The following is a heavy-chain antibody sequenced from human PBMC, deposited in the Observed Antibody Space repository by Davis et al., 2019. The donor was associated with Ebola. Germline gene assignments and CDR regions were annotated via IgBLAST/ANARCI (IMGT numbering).Heavy chain of an antibody. Sequence: GGSLRLSCAASGFTVSSNYMSWVRQPPGKGLEWVSVIYSAGGTYYADSVKGRFTISRDNSKNTLYLQMNSLRVDDTAVYYCARTVKPRHYYGMDVWGQGTTVTVSS. V-gene: IGHV3-53*01. CDR1: GFTVSSNY. D-gene: IGHD4-17*01. J-gene: IGHJ6*02. CDR2: IYSAGGT. CDR3: ARTVKPRHYYGMDV.